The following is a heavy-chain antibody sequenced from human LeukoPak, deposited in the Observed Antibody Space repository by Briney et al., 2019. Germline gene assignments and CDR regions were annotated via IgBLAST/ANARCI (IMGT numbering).Heavy chain of an antibody. CDR1: GGSISSGDYS. CDR3: ARDRYLSWLRSSWRFDP. J-gene: IGHJ5*02. CDR2: IYNSGSP. D-gene: IGHD5-12*01. Sequence: TSETLSLTCAVSGGSISSGDYSWRWIRQPPGKGLEWIEYIYNSGSPYLNPSLKSRVTISIDRSKNQFSLKLSSVTAADTAVYYCARDRYLSWLRSSWRFDPWGQGTLVTVSS. V-gene: IGHV4-30-2*01.